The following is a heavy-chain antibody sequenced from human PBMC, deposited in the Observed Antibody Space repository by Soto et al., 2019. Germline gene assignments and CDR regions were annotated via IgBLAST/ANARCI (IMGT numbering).Heavy chain of an antibody. CDR2: IYWDDDK. J-gene: IGHJ4*02. Sequence: QITVKESGLTLVKPTETLTLTCTFSGFSLSSIGMGVGWIRQPPGKALEWLALIYWDDDKRYSPSLSSRLTITRDHSKNQVDLTMTNMDPVDTATYYCARLTRGVYYSDRLWEKFDYWGQGTLVTVSS. D-gene: IGHD2-21*02. CDR3: ARLTRGVYYSDRLWEKFDY. V-gene: IGHV2-5*02. CDR1: GFSLSSIGMG.